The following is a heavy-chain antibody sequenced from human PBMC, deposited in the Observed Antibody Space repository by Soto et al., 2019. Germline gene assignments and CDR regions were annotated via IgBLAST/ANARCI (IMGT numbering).Heavy chain of an antibody. V-gene: IGHV1-69*06. CDR1: GGTFSSYA. J-gene: IGHJ5*02. D-gene: IGHD2-2*01. CDR2: IIPIFGTA. CDR3: ARGYCSSTSCHNWFDP. Sequence: QVQLVQSVAEVKKHGSSVKVSCKSSGGTFSSYAISWVRQAPGQGLEWMGGIIPIFGTANYAQKFQGRVTITADKSTSTADSELSSLRSEDTDVYYWARGYCSSTSCHNWFDPWCQGTLVTVSS.